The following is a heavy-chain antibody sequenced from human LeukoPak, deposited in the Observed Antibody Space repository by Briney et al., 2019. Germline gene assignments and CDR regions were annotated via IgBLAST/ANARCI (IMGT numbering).Heavy chain of an antibody. CDR1: GGSISIYR. J-gene: IGHJ4*02. CDR3: AKDDAWLRFLY. CDR2: IDTSGNT. D-gene: IGHD5-12*01. Sequence: SETLSLTCTLSGGSISIYRWSWIRQPAGKGLEWMGRIDTSGNTNYNPSLNGRVTMSVDTSKTQFYLNLRSVTAADTAIYYCAKDDAWLRFLYWGQGTLVTVSS. V-gene: IGHV4-4*07.